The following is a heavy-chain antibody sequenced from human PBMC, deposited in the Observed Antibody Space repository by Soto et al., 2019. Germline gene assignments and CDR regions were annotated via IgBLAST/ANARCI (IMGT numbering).Heavy chain of an antibody. Sequence: GGSLRLSCAASGFTFSSYGMHWVRQAPGKVLEWVAVIWYDGSNKYYADSVKGRFTISRDNSKNTLYLQMNSLRAEDTAVYYCARDPTMVRDLYYFDYWGQGTLVTVSS. CDR3: ARDPTMVRDLYYFDY. D-gene: IGHD3-10*01. CDR2: IWYDGSNK. V-gene: IGHV3-33*01. J-gene: IGHJ4*02. CDR1: GFTFSSYG.